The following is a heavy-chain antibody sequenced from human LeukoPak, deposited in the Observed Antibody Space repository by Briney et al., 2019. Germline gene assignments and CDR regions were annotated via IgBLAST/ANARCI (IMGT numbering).Heavy chain of an antibody. CDR2: IRAYNGNT. V-gene: IGHV1-18*01. Sequence: AAVPVPYMASVYTCTSYGISWVRQAPGPGLEWMGWIRAYNGNTNYAQKLQGRVTMTTDTSTSTAYMELRSLRSDDTAVYYCARDGGQLVPNNFGYWGQGTLVTVSS. J-gene: IGHJ4*02. D-gene: IGHD6-13*01. CDR3: ARDGGQLVPNNFGY. CDR1: VYTCTSYG.